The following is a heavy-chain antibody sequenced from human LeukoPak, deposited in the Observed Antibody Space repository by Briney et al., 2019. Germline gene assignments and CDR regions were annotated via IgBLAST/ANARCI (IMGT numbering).Heavy chain of an antibody. CDR3: ATYSSGWYGGFFDY. CDR1: GFTFSTYS. Sequence: HSGGSLRLSCAASGFTFSTYSMNWVRQAPGKGLEWVSYISSSGSTIYYADSVKGRFTISRDNAKNSLYLQMNSLRAEDTAVYYYATYSSGWYGGFFDYWGQGTLVTVSS. V-gene: IGHV3-48*04. CDR2: ISSSGSTI. D-gene: IGHD6-19*01. J-gene: IGHJ4*02.